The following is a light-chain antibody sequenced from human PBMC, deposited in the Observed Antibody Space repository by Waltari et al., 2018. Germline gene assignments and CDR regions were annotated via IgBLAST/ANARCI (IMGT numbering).Light chain of an antibody. CDR3: SSYTSSGTVI. V-gene: IGLV2-14*03. J-gene: IGLJ2*01. Sequence: QSALTQPASVSGSPGQSITISCTGTGSDVGSYVSVFWYQQHPGKGPKLMIFDVSNRPSGVSNRFSGSKSGNTASLTISGLQAEDEADYYCSSYTSSGTVIFGGGTKLTVL. CDR1: GSDVGSYVS. CDR2: DVS.